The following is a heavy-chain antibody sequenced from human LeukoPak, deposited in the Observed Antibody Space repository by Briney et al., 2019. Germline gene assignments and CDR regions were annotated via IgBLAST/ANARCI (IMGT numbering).Heavy chain of an antibody. CDR1: GFTFSSYS. CDR3: ASGGRGYSYGYPY. J-gene: IGHJ4*02. V-gene: IGHV3-21*01. D-gene: IGHD5-18*01. CDR2: ISSSSSYI. Sequence: GGSLRLSCAASGFTFSSYSMNWVRQAPGKGLEWVSSISSSSSYIYYADSVKGRFTISRDNAKNSLYLQMNSLRAEDTAVYYCASGGRGYSYGYPYWGQGTLVTVSS.